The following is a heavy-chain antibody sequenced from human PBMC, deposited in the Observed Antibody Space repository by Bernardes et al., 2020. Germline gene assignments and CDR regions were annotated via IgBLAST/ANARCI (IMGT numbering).Heavy chain of an antibody. D-gene: IGHD2-15*01. V-gene: IGHV3-74*01. CDR1: GLTFSSFW. CDR3: ARDVVDKEDL. CDR2: INEDGTIT. Sequence: GGSLRLSCAASGLTFSSFWMHWVRQVPGKGLVWVSRINEDGTITNYVDSVKGRFTISRDNAKNTLFLQMNSLRAEDTAVYYCARDVVDKEDLWGQGTLVTVSS. J-gene: IGHJ5*02.